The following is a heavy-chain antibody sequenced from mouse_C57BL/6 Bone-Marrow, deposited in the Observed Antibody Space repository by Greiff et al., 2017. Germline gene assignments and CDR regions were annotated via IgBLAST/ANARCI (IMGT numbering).Heavy chain of an antibody. V-gene: IGHV5-16*01. J-gene: IGHJ2*01. CDR2: INYDGSST. CDR3: ARLPYYFDY. Sequence: EVTLVESEGGLVQPGSSMELSCTASGFTFSDYYMAWVRQVPEKGLEWVANINYDGSSTYYLDSLKSRFIISRDNAKNILYLQMSSLKSEDTATYYCARLPYYFDYWGQGTTLTVSS. CDR1: GFTFSDYY.